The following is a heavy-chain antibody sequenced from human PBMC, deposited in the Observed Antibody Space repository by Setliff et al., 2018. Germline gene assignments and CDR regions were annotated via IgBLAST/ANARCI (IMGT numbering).Heavy chain of an antibody. CDR3: ARGTMTTVTT. Sequence: SETLSLTCTVSGSSISSYYWSWIRQPPGKGLEWIGYIYYSGSTNYNPSLKSRVTISVDTSKNQFSLKLSSVTAADTAVYYCARGTMTTVTTWGQGTTVTVSS. CDR2: IYYSGST. D-gene: IGHD4-4*01. CDR1: GSSISSYY. J-gene: IGHJ6*02. V-gene: IGHV4-59*01.